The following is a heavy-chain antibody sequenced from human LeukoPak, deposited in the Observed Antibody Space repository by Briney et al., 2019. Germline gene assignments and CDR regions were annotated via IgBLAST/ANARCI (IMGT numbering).Heavy chain of an antibody. CDR2: ISSSVSVI. CDR3: ARGRQYYYDSSGYSIFDY. D-gene: IGHD3-22*01. Sequence: GGSLRLSCEASGFTFSSYSMNWVRQAPGKGLEWVSHISSSVSVISYADSVKGRFTISRDNAQNSLYLQMNSLRPEDTAVYYCARGRQYYYDSSGYSIFDYWGQGTVVTVSS. CDR1: GFTFSSYS. V-gene: IGHV3-48*01. J-gene: IGHJ4*02.